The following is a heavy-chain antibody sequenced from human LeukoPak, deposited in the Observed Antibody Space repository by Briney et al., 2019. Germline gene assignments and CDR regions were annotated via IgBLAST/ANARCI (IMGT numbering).Heavy chain of an antibody. J-gene: IGHJ4*02. V-gene: IGHV3-9*01. CDR3: AKTLPQRVAAAGTDY. D-gene: IGHD6-13*01. Sequence: PGRSLRLSCAASGFTFDDYAMHWVRQAPGKGLEWVSGISWNSGSIGYADSVKGRFTISRDNAKNSLYLQMNSLRAEDTALYYCAKTLPQRVAAAGTDYWGQGTLVTVSS. CDR1: GFTFDDYA. CDR2: ISWNSGSI.